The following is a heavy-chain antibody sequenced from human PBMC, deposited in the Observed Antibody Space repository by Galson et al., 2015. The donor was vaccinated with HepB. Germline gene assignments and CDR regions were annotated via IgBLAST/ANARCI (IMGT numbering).Heavy chain of an antibody. CDR2: INPKNGAI. J-gene: IGHJ5*02. D-gene: IGHD2-15*01. Sequence: SVKVSCKASGYTFTTYSLTWVRQAPGHGLEWMGWINPKNGAITYAQKFQGRVTMTTDTFTSTAYMELRSLRSDDTAVYYCARGDFVGVVGGTQDYRFDPWGQGTPVTVSS. V-gene: IGHV1-18*04. CDR1: GYTFTTYS. CDR3: ARGDFVGVVGGTQDYRFDP.